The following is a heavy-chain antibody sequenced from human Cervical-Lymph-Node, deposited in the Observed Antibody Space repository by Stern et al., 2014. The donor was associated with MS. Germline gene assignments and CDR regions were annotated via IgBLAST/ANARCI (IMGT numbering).Heavy chain of an antibody. CDR3: ARDYEDTSMLFDH. D-gene: IGHD2-8*01. Sequence: VQLVESGGAVVQPGRALRLSCAASGFTFSSYGMHWVLQAPGKGLGWVTVISYDGNHKYYAASVKGRFTISRDNSKNTLHLQMNSVTPDDTAIYYCARDYEDTSMLFDHWGQGTLVTVSS. V-gene: IGHV3-30*03. J-gene: IGHJ4*02. CDR1: GFTFSSYG. CDR2: ISYDGNHK.